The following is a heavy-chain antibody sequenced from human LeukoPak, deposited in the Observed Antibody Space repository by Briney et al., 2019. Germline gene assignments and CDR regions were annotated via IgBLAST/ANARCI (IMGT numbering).Heavy chain of an antibody. CDR1: GFALSGYG. CDR2: ISGASSSI. J-gene: IGHJ4*02. V-gene: IGHV3-48*02. D-gene: IGHD3-10*01. CDR3: ARGLSTCDY. Sequence: PGGSLRLSCAASGFALSGYGMNWVRQAPGKGLERVSYISGASSSIYYADSVWGRFTISRDNAKNSLYLQMNSLRDDDTAVYYCARGLSTCDYWGQGTLVTVSS.